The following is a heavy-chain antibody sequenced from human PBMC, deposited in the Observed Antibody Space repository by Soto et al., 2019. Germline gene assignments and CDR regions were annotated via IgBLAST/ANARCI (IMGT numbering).Heavy chain of an antibody. J-gene: IGHJ6*03. D-gene: IGHD3-10*02. CDR2: MNPNSGNT. CDR1: GYTFTSYD. Sequence: ASVKVSCKASGYTFTSYDINWVRQATGQGLEWMGWMNPNSGNTGYAQKFQGRVTMTRNTSISTAYMELSSLRSEDTAVYYCARGLSKSVRGFYYMDVWGKGTTVTVSS. V-gene: IGHV1-8*01. CDR3: ARGLSKSVRGFYYMDV.